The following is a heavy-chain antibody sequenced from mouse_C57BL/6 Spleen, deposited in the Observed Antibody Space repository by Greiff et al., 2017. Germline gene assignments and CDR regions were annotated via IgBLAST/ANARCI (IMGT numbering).Heavy chain of an antibody. D-gene: IGHD2-1*01. CDR1: GFTFSDYY. CDR2: INYDGSST. J-gene: IGHJ4*01. CDR3: AREAYGNYGDYAMDY. Sequence: EVMLVESEGGLVQPGSSMKLSCTASGFTFSDYYMAWVRQVPEKGLEWVANINYDGSSTYYLDSLKSRFIISRDNAKNILYLQMSSLKSEDTATYYCAREAYGNYGDYAMDYWGQGTSVTVSS. V-gene: IGHV5-16*01.